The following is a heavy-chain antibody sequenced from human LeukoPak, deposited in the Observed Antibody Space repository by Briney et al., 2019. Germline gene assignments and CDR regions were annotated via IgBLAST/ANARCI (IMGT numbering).Heavy chain of an antibody. D-gene: IGHD6-19*01. CDR2: IYSGGST. V-gene: IGHV3-53*05. CDR1: GFTVSSNY. J-gene: IGHJ4*02. CDR3: ARLSGWSFFLDY. Sequence: GGSLRLSCAASGFTVSSNYMSWVRQAPGKGLEWVSVIYSGGSTYSADSVKGRFTISRDNSKNTLYLQMNSLRAEDTAVYYCARLSGWSFFLDYWGQGTLVTVSS.